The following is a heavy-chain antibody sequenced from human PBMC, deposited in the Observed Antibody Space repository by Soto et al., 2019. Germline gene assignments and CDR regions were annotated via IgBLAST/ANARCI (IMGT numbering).Heavy chain of an antibody. CDR1: GGTFSSYT. J-gene: IGHJ6*03. CDR2: IIPILGIA. V-gene: IGHV1-69*02. CDR3: ARAAQQRWNYYMDV. Sequence: QVQLVQSGAEVKKPGSSVKVSCKASGGTFSSYTISWVRQAPGQGLEWMGRIIPILGIANYAQKFQGRVTITAEKSTSTAYRELSSLRSEDSAVYYCARAAQQRWNYYMDVWGKGTTFTVSS. D-gene: IGHD6-13*01.